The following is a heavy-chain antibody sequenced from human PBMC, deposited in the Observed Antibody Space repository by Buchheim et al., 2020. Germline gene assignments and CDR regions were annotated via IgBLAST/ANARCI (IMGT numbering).Heavy chain of an antibody. CDR3: AKDPGAITGTTYYFDY. CDR2: ISYDGSNK. V-gene: IGHV3-30*18. J-gene: IGHJ4*02. Sequence: QVQLVESGGGVVQPGRSLRLSCAASGFTFSSYGMHWVRQAPGKGLEWVAVISYDGSNKYYADSVKGRFTISRDNSKNTLYLQMNSLRAEDTAVYYCAKDPGAITGTTYYFDYWGQGTL. D-gene: IGHD1-7*01. CDR1: GFTFSSYG.